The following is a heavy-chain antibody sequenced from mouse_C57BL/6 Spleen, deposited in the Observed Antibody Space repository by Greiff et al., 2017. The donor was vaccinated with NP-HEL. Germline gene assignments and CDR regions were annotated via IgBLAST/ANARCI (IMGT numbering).Heavy chain of an antibody. CDR1: GYTFTSYW. J-gene: IGHJ3*01. CDR2: IYPGSGST. CDR3: ARGSSGLFAY. Sequence: VQRVESGAELVKPGASVKMSCKASGYTFTSYWITWVKQRPGQGLEWIGDIYPGSGSTNYNEKFKSKATLTVDTSSSTAYMQLSSLTSEDSAVYYCARGSSGLFAYWGQGTLVTVSA. D-gene: IGHD3-2*02. V-gene: IGHV1-55*01.